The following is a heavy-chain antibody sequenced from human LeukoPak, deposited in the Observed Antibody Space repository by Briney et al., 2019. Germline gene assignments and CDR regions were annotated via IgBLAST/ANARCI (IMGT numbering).Heavy chain of an antibody. V-gene: IGHV4-4*02. CDR1: GGSISSSNW. CDR2: IYHSGST. D-gene: IGHD2-2*01. Sequence: PSETLSLTCAVSGGSISSSNWWSWVRQPPGKGLEWIGEIYHSGSTNYNPSLKSRVTISVDKSKNQFSLKLSSVTAADTAVYYCARVRTQVVPATYYYYMDVWGKGTTVTVSS. CDR3: ARVRTQVVPATYYYYMDV. J-gene: IGHJ6*03.